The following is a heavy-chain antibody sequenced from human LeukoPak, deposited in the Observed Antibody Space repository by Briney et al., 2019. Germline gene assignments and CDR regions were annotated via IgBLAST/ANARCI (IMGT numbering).Heavy chain of an antibody. D-gene: IGHD3-22*01. CDR1: GFTFSSYW. V-gene: IGHV3-74*01. Sequence: PGGSLRLSCAASGFTFSSYWMHWVRQAPGKGLVWVSRINSDGSSTSYADSVKGRSTISRDNAKNTLYLQMNSLRAEDTAVYYCARDSPYYDGGFDYWGQGTLVTVSS. CDR3: ARDSPYYDGGFDY. J-gene: IGHJ4*02. CDR2: INSDGSST.